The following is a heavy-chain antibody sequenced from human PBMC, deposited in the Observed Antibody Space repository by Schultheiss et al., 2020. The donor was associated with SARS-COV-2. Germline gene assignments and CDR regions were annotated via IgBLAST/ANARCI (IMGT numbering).Heavy chain of an antibody. CDR1: GFTFSDYY. Sequence: GGSLRLSCAASGFTFSDYYMSWIRQAPGKGLEWVSYISSSGSTIYYADSVKGRFTISRDNAKNSLYLQMNSLRAEDTAVYYCARDDIVVLPGTMSAPDYYYGMDVWGQGTTVTVSS. D-gene: IGHD2-2*01. J-gene: IGHJ6*02. V-gene: IGHV3-11*01. CDR3: ARDDIVVLPGTMSAPDYYYGMDV. CDR2: ISSSGSTI.